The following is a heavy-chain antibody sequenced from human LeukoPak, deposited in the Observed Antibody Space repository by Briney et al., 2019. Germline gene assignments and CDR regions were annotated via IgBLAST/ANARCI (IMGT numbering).Heavy chain of an antibody. J-gene: IGHJ4*02. CDR3: TRENYVPDS. Sequence: PGGSLRLSCEGSAFIFSGHWMNWVRQTPGKGLEWVASIKEDGSERQYVDSVKGRFTISRDDAKNSLFLQMNGLRADDTAVYYCTRENYVPDSWGQGTLVTVSS. V-gene: IGHV3-7*03. CDR2: IKEDGSER. CDR1: AFIFSGHW. D-gene: IGHD3-10*02.